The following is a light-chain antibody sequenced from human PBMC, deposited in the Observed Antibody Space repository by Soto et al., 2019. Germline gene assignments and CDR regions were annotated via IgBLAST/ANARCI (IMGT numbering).Light chain of an antibody. Sequence: DIQMTQSPSSLSASVGDRVTITCRASQSIGNYLNWYQQKPGKASKLLIYASSSLQSGVPSRFSGSGSGTDFTLNVDSLQPEDLATYYCQESYSTSWTFGQGTKVEIK. J-gene: IGKJ1*01. CDR1: QSIGNY. CDR3: QESYSTSWT. CDR2: ASS. V-gene: IGKV1-39*01.